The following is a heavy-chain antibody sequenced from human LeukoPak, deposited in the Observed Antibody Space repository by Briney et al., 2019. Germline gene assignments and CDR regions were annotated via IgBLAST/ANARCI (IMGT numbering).Heavy chain of an antibody. Sequence: PSGTLSLTCAVSGGSISSSNWWSWVRQPPGKGLEWIGEIYHSGSTNYNPSLKSRVTISVDKSKNQFSLRLSSLTAADTAVYYCARAYDYVWGSYRHPSYYYGMDVWGQGTTVTVSS. CDR1: GGSISSSNW. CDR2: IYHSGST. CDR3: ARAYDYVWGSYRHPSYYYGMDV. J-gene: IGHJ6*02. D-gene: IGHD3-16*02. V-gene: IGHV4-4*02.